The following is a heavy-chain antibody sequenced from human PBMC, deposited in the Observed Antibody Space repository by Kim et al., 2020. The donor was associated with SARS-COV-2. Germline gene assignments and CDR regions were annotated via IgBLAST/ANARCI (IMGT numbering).Heavy chain of an antibody. D-gene: IGHD3-10*01. J-gene: IGHJ3*02. CDR3: ARGHRFGGSPWAFDI. V-gene: IGHV3-13*01. Sequence: GSVKGRFTISRENAKNSLYLQRTSLRAGDTAVYYCARGHRFGGSPWAFDIWGQGTMVTVSS.